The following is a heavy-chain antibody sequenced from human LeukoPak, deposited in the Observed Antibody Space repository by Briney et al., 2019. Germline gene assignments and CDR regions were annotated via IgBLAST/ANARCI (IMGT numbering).Heavy chain of an antibody. V-gene: IGHV3-7*01. J-gene: IGHJ4*02. CDR1: GFTFSSYW. Sequence: GGSLRLSCAASGFTFSSYWMSWVRQAPGKGLEWVANIKQDGSEKYYVDSVKGRFTISRDNPKNSLYLQMNSLRAEDTAVYYCASHENDYYDSSGYYYWGQGTLVTVSS. CDR3: ASHENDYYDSSGYYY. D-gene: IGHD3-22*01. CDR2: IKQDGSEK.